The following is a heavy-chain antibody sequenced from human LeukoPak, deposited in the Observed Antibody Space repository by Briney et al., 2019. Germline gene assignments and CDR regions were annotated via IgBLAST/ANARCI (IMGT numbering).Heavy chain of an antibody. Sequence: ASVKVSCKASGGTFSSYAISWVRQAPGQGLEWMGRIIPILGIANYAQKFQGRVTITADKSTSTAYMELSSLRSEDTAVYYCARVSYDSSGYYLYWGQGTLVTVSS. CDR1: GGTFSSYA. V-gene: IGHV1-69*04. D-gene: IGHD3-22*01. J-gene: IGHJ4*02. CDR3: ARVSYDSSGYYLY. CDR2: IIPILGIA.